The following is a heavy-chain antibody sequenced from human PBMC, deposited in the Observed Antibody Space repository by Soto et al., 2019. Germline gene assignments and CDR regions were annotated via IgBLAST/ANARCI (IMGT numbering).Heavy chain of an antibody. CDR1: GYTFTGYY. Sequence: ASVKVACKASGYTFTGYYMHWVRQAPGQGLEWMGWINPNSGGTNYAQKFQGWVTMTRDTSISTAYMELSRLRSDDTAVYYCAIYGDYDGFDYWGQGTLVIGSS. CDR2: INPNSGGT. D-gene: IGHD4-17*01. J-gene: IGHJ4*02. CDR3: AIYGDYDGFDY. V-gene: IGHV1-2*04.